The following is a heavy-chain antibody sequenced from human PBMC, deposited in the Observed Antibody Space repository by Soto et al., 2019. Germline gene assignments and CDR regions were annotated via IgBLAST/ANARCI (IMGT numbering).Heavy chain of an antibody. CDR1: GFTFSSYG. J-gene: IGHJ6*02. CDR3: ARDRGVTTTVLKTYYHYGMDV. V-gene: IGHV3-33*01. CDR2: IWYDGSNK. D-gene: IGHD4-4*01. Sequence: GGSLRLSCAASGFTFSSYGMHWVRQAPGKGLEWVAVIWYDGSNKYYADSVKGRFTISRDNSKNTLYLQMNSLRAEDTAVYYCARDRGVTTTVLKTYYHYGMDVWGQGTTVTVYS.